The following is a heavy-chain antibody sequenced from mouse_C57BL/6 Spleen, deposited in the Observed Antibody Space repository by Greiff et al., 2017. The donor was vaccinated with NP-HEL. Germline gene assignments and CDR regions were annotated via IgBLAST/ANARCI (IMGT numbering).Heavy chain of an antibody. CDR2: IYPRSGNT. Sequence: VQLQQSGAELARPGASVKLSCKASGYTFTSYGISWVKQRTGQGLEWIGEIYPRSGNTYYNEKFKGKATLTADKSSSTAYMELRSLTSEDSAVYFCAREDRPQEAWFAYWGQGTLVTVSA. J-gene: IGHJ3*01. CDR3: AREDRPQEAWFAY. CDR1: GYTFTSYG. V-gene: IGHV1-81*01.